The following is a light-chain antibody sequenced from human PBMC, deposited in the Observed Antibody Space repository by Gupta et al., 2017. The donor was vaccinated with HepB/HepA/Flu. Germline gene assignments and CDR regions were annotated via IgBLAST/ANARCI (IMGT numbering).Light chain of an antibody. J-gene: IGKJ3*01. CDR1: QSISSW. CDR2: KAS. Sequence: DIQMTQSPSSLSASIGDRVTITCRASQSISSWLAWYQQKPGKAPKLLIYKASSLESGVPSRFSGSGSGTEFTLTISSLQPDDFATYYCQHFNNDPIIFGPGTKVDIK. V-gene: IGKV1-5*03. CDR3: QHFNNDPII.